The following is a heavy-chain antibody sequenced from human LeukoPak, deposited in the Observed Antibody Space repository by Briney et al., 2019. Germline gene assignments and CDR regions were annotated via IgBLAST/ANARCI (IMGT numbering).Heavy chain of an antibody. Sequence: ASVKVSCKASGYTFTSYGISWVRQAPGQGLEWMGWISAYNGNTNYAQKLQGRVTMTTDTSTSTAYTELRSLRSDDTAVYYCAGDYYDKGFWPNWGQGTLVTVSS. CDR1: GYTFTSYG. V-gene: IGHV1-18*01. CDR3: AGDYYDKGFWPN. J-gene: IGHJ4*02. D-gene: IGHD3-22*01. CDR2: ISAYNGNT.